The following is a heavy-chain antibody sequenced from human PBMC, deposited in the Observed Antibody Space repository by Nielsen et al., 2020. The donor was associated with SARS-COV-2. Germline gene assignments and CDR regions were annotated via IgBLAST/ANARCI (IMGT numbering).Heavy chain of an antibody. D-gene: IGHD3-22*01. CDR3: ARDSGTYYYDSSGHSLFDY. Sequence: WVRQAPGQGLEWMGRINPNSGGTNYAQKLQGRVTMTTDTSTSTAYMELRSLRSDDTAVYYCARDSGTYYYDSSGHSLFDYWGQGTLVTVSS. V-gene: IGHV1-18*01. J-gene: IGHJ4*02. CDR2: INPNSGGT.